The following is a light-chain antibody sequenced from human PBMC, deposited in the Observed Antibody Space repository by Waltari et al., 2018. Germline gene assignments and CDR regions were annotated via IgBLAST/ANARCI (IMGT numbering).Light chain of an antibody. J-gene: IGLJ3*02. CDR2: DVS. CDR3: CSYAGSYTWV. Sequence: QSALTQPRSVSGSPGQSVIISCTGTSSDVGAYNYVSWYQQHPGNAPKLMIYDVSKRPSGVPDRFSGSKSGNTASQTISGLQAEDEADYYCCSYAGSYTWVFGGGTKLTVL. CDR1: SSDVGAYNY. V-gene: IGLV2-11*01.